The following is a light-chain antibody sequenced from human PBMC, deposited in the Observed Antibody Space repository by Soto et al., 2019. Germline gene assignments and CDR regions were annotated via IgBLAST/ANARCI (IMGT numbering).Light chain of an antibody. CDR1: QSVSNND. CDR3: HHYSRSPPYT. V-gene: IGKV3-20*01. J-gene: IGKJ2*01. Sequence: EIVLTQSPDTLSLSPGERATVSCRASQSVSNNDLAWYQQRPGQAPRLVLYGASPRPSGIPDRFSGSGSGTEFTLTISRLEPEDFAVYYCHHYSRSPPYTFGQGTKLDIK. CDR2: GAS.